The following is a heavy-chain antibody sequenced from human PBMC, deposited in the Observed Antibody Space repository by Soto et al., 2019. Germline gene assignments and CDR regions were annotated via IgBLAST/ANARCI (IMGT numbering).Heavy chain of an antibody. D-gene: IGHD6-6*01. CDR1: GYSFTSYW. CDR3: ASLSRPGDSSSEFDY. J-gene: IGHJ4*02. V-gene: IGHV5-51*01. CDR2: IYPGDSDT. Sequence: GESLKISCKGSGYSFTSYWIGWVRQMPGKGLEWMGIIYPGDSDTRYSPSFQGQVTISADKSISTAYLQWSSLKASDTAMYYCASLSRPGDSSSEFDYWGQGTLVTVSS.